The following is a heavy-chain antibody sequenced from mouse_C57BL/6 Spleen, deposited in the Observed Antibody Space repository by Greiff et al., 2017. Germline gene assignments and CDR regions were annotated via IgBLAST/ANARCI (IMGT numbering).Heavy chain of an antibody. CDR2: ISNGGGST. J-gene: IGHJ4*01. Sequence: EVHLVESGGGLVQPGGSLKLSCAASGFTFSDYYMYWVRQTPEKRLEWVAYISNGGGSTYYPDTVKGRFTISRDHAKNTLYLQMSRLKSEDTAMYYCARGKGPSYAMDYWGQGTSVTVSS. CDR3: ARGKGPSYAMDY. V-gene: IGHV5-12*01. CDR1: GFTFSDYY.